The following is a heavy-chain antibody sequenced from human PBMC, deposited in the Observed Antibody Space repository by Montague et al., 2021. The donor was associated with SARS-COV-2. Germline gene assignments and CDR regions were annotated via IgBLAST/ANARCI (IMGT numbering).Heavy chain of an antibody. D-gene: IGHD6-13*01. Sequence: CAISGDSVSINSATWNWIRQSPSRGLEWLGRTYYRSMWKSDYARXLKSRIAINPDTSKNQFSLQLSSVTPEDTALYYGVRGIEAAGSYDYWGQGTLVTVSS. J-gene: IGHJ4*02. CDR2: TYYRSMWKS. V-gene: IGHV6-1*01. CDR1: GDSVSINSAT. CDR3: VRGIEAAGSYDY.